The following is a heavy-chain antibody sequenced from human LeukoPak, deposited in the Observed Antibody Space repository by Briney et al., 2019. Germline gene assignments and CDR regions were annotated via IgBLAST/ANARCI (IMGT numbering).Heavy chain of an antibody. V-gene: IGHV3-30-3*01. CDR3: ARAPQYYSSSWSD. CDR2: ISYDGSNK. D-gene: IGHD6-13*01. CDR1: GFTFSSYA. Sequence: GGSLRLSCAASGFTFSSYAMHWVRQAPGKGLEWVAVISYDGSNKYYADSVKGRFTISRDNSKNTLYLQMNSLRAEDTAVYYCARAPQYYSSSWSDWGQGTLVTVSS. J-gene: IGHJ4*02.